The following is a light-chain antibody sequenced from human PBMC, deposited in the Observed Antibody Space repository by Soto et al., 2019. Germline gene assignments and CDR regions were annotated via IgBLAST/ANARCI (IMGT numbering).Light chain of an antibody. CDR2: KAS. CDR1: QSISSW. Sequence: DIQMTQSPSTLSASVGDRVTITCRASQSISSWLAWYQQKPGKATKLLIYKASSLESGVPSRFSGSGSGTEFTLTISSLQPDDFVTYYCQQYNSWWTFGQGTKVEIK. V-gene: IGKV1-5*03. CDR3: QQYNSWWT. J-gene: IGKJ1*01.